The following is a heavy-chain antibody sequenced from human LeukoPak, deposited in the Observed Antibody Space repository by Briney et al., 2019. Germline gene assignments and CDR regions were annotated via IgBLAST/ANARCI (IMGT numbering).Heavy chain of an antibody. Sequence: GGSLRLSCAASGFTFNDYYMSWFRQAPGKRLEWLSFISGSGTSIFYADSVKGRFTISRDNAKNSLYLQMNSLRAEDTAVYYCARETMTTSNWGQGILVTVSS. CDR1: GFTFNDYY. J-gene: IGHJ4*02. CDR2: ISGSGTSI. V-gene: IGHV3-11*04. CDR3: ARETMTTSN. D-gene: IGHD2/OR15-2a*01.